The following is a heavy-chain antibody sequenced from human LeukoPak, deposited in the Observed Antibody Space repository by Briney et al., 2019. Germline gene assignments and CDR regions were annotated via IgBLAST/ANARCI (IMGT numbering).Heavy chain of an antibody. CDR1: GFTFDDYA. D-gene: IGHD6-13*01. CDR3: AKGARIAAAGYYYYYGMDV. V-gene: IGHV3-9*01. Sequence: GGSLRLSCAASGFTFDDYAMHWVRQAPGKGLEWVSGISLNSGSIGYADSVKGRFTISRDNAKNSLYLQMNSLRAEDTALYYCAKGARIAAAGYYYYYGMDVWGQGTTVTVSS. J-gene: IGHJ6*02. CDR2: ISLNSGSI.